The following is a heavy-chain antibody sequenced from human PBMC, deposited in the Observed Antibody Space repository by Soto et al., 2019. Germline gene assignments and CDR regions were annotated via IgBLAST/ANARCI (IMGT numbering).Heavy chain of an antibody. CDR2: SSNSGSFT. CDR3: VRSGDNYNLLDY. D-gene: IGHD1-1*01. CDR1: GFTFSDHY. V-gene: IGHV3-11*06. J-gene: IGHJ4*02. Sequence: GSLLLSCAASGFTFSDHYMSWIRQAPGKGLEWIGYSSNSGSFTRYADSVKGRFSISRDNAKNSLYLQINSLRGDDTAIYYCVRSGDNYNLLDYWGQGTQVTVYS.